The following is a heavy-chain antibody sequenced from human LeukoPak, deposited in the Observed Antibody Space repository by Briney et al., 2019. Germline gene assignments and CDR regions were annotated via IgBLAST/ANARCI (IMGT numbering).Heavy chain of an antibody. V-gene: IGHV4-39*07. D-gene: IGHD6-19*01. J-gene: IGHJ4*02. CDR3: ARRGGWLAPFDY. CDR1: GGSISTSSYY. Sequence: SETLSLTCTVSGGSISTSSYYWGWVRQPPGKGLEWIGNIFYSGSTYYSPSLKSRVTISLDTSRNQFSLKLNSVTAADTAVYYCARRGGWLAPFDYWGQGTLVTVSS. CDR2: IFYSGST.